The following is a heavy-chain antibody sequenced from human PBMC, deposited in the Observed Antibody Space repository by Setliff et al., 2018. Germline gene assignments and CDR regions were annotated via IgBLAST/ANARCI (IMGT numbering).Heavy chain of an antibody. V-gene: IGHV4-39*01. CDR1: GASINSINSY. D-gene: IGHD2-15*01. CDR3: ARRKGVATDAFDI. CDR2: IYYSGNI. J-gene: IGHJ3*02. Sequence: SETLSLTCSVSGASINSINSYWGWIRQPPGKGLEWIGTIYYSGNIRYNPSLKSRVTMAVDTPKNQFSLNLNSVTAADTAVYYCARRKGVATDAFDIWGQGTMVT.